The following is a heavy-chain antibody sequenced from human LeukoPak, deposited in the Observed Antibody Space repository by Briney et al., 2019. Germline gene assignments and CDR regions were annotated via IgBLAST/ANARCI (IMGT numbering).Heavy chain of an antibody. CDR1: GFIFSSYL. CDR3: ARWKRGSYHGEALDI. V-gene: IGHV3-7*01. CDR2: INQDASER. J-gene: IGHJ3*02. D-gene: IGHD3-16*02. Sequence: GGSLRLSCAASGFIFSSYLMSWVRQAPGKGLEWVANINQDASERYYVDSVKGRFSISRDDAKNSLYLQMKSLRAEDTAVYYCARWKRGSYHGEALDIWGQGTMVTVSS.